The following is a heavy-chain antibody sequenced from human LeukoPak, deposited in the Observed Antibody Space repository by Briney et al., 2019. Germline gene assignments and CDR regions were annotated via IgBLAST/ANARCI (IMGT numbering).Heavy chain of an antibody. Sequence: SVKVSCKASGGTFSSYAISWVRQAPGQGLEWMGGIIPIFGTANYAQKFQGRVTITADESTSTAYMELSSLRSEDTAVYYCARVRGQLGELSYYFDYWGQGTLVTASS. CDR3: ARVRGQLGELSYYFDY. CDR1: GGTFSSYA. V-gene: IGHV1-69*13. D-gene: IGHD3-10*01. J-gene: IGHJ4*02. CDR2: IIPIFGTA.